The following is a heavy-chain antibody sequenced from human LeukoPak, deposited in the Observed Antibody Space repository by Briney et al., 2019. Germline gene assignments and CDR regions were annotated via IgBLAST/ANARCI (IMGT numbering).Heavy chain of an antibody. V-gene: IGHV4-61*02. Sequence: SETLSLTCSVSGGFISSGGHYWSWLRQPAGKGLEWIGRICTGGSTNYNPSLKSRVTMSVDTSKNQFSLKLTSVTAADTAVYYCARTSTVTTAFDIWGQGTLVTVSS. D-gene: IGHD4-11*01. J-gene: IGHJ5*02. CDR2: ICTGGST. CDR3: ARTSTVTTAFDI. CDR1: GGFISSGGHY.